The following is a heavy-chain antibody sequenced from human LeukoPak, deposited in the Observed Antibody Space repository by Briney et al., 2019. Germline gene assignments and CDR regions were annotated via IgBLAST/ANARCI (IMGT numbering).Heavy chain of an antibody. Sequence: GESLRLSCAASGFTFSNYWMSWVRQAPGKGLEWVGKIKHDGSAKYYVDSVKGQFTISRYNARHSLHLQMGSLRAEDTAVYYCARDSGRGGESGYYAYWGQGTLVTVSS. CDR2: IKHDGSAK. V-gene: IGHV3-7*01. J-gene: IGHJ4*02. D-gene: IGHD3-3*01. CDR1: GFTFSNYW. CDR3: ARDSGRGGESGYYAY.